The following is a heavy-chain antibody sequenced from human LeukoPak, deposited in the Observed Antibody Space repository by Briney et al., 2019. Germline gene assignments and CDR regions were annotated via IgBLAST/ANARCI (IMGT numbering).Heavy chain of an antibody. CDR3: ARYISWWDV. J-gene: IGHJ6*04. CDR1: GFTFSTYS. V-gene: IGHV3-21*01. Sequence: KSGGSLRLSCAASGFTFSTYSMNWVRQAPGKGLEWVSSISSSSTYIYYADSVKGRFTISRDNAKNSLYLQMNSLRAEDTAVYYCARYISWWDVWGKGTTVTISS. CDR2: ISSSSTYI. D-gene: IGHD6-13*01.